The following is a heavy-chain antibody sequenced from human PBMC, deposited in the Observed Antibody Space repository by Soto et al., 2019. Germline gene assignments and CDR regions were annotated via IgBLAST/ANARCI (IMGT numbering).Heavy chain of an antibody. CDR1: GGSISSSSYY. CDR2: IYYSGST. J-gene: IGHJ4*02. Sequence: SETLSLTCTVSGGSISSSSYYWGWIRQPPGKGLEWIGSIYYSGSTYYNPSLKSRVTISVDTSKNQFSLKLSSVTAADTAVYYCARRTRLVDFDYWGQGTLVTVSS. CDR3: ARRTRLVDFDY. D-gene: IGHD6-19*01. V-gene: IGHV4-39*01.